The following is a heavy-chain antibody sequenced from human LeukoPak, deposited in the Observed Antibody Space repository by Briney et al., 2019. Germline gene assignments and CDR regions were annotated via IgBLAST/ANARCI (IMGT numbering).Heavy chain of an antibody. CDR2: IKQDGSEK. D-gene: IGHD1-14*01. J-gene: IGHJ6*02. Sequence: GRSLRLSCAASGFTFSSYGMHWVRQAPGKGLEWVANIKQDGSEKYYVDSVKGRFTISRDNAKNSLYLQMNSLRAEDTAVYYCARGTRYYYYYYGMDVWGQGTTVTVSS. CDR3: ARGTRYYYYYYGMDV. V-gene: IGHV3-7*01. CDR1: GFTFSSYG.